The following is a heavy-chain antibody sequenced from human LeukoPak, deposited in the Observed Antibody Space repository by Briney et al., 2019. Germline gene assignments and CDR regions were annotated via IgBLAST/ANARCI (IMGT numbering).Heavy chain of an antibody. V-gene: IGHV4-34*01. CDR3: ARMSLGRRKTYYYDSSGYYPFDY. D-gene: IGHD3-22*01. CDR1: GGSFSGYY. Sequence: PSETLSLTCAVYGGSFSGYYWSWIRQPPGKGLEWIGEINHSGSTNYNPSLESRVTISVDTSKNQFSLKLSSVTAAGTAVYYCARMSLGRRKTYYYDSSGYYPFDYWGQGTLVTVSS. J-gene: IGHJ4*02. CDR2: INHSGST.